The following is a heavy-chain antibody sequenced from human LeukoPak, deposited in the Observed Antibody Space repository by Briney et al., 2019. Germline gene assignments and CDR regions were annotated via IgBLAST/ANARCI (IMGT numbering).Heavy chain of an antibody. D-gene: IGHD2-21*02. J-gene: IGHJ3*02. CDR3: ARRRGDPGVFDI. CDR2: FYYRGNT. CDR1: GGSVTNSSGYY. Sequence: SETLSLTCSVSGGSVTNSSGYYWAWLRQPPGKGLEWIGSFYYRGNTYYNLSLKSRLTISVDTSKNQFSLKMSSVTATDTAIYYCARRRGDPGVFDIWGQGTQVTVSS. V-gene: IGHV4-39*01.